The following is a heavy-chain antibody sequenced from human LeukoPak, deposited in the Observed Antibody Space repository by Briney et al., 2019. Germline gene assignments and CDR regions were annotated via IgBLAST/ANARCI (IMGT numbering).Heavy chain of an antibody. CDR3: AKDGVTMVRGPQSDY. Sequence: GGSLRLSCAASGFTFSSYAMSWVRQAPGKWLDWVSAISGSGGSTYYADSVKGRFTISRDNSKNTLYLQMNSLRAEDTAVYYCAKDGVTMVRGPQSDYWGQGSLVTVSS. CDR1: GFTFSSYA. J-gene: IGHJ4*02. D-gene: IGHD3-10*01. V-gene: IGHV3-23*01. CDR2: ISGSGGST.